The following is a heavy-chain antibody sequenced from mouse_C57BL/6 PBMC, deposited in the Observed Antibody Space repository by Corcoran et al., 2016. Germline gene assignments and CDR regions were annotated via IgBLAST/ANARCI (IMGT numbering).Heavy chain of an antibody. CDR1: GYTFTDYY. CDR2: INPNNGGT. Sequence: EVQLQQSGPELVKPGASVKISCKASGYTFTDYYMNWVKQSHGKSLEWIGDINPNNGGTSYNQKFKGKATLTVDKSSSTAYMELRSLTSEDSAVYYCARVTTDIAWFAYWGQGTLVTVSA. V-gene: IGHV1-26*01. D-gene: IGHD2-1*01. J-gene: IGHJ3*01. CDR3: ARVTTDIAWFAY.